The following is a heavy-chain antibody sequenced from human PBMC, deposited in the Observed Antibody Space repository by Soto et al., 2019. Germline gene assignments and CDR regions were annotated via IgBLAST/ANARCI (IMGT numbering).Heavy chain of an antibody. J-gene: IGHJ5*02. CDR3: ARHQMSTMVRGAPNWFDP. CDR2: IYYSGST. D-gene: IGHD3-10*01. CDR1: GCSISSSSYY. Sequence: PSETLSLTCTVSGCSISSSSYYWGWIRQPPGKGLEWIGSIYYSGSTYYNPSLKSRVTISVDTSKNQFSLKLSSVTAADTAVYYCARHQMSTMVRGAPNWFDPWGQGTLVTVSS. V-gene: IGHV4-39*01.